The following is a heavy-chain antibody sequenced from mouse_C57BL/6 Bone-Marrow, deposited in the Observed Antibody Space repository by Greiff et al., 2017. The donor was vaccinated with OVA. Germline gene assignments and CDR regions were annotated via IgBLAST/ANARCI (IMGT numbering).Heavy chain of an antibody. CDR3: ASDDGYYAWFAY. CDR2: INPYNGGT. Sequence: VQLQQSGPVLVKPGASVKMSCKASGYTFTDYYMNWVKQSHGKSLEWIGVINPYNGGTSYNQKFKGKATLTVDKSSSTAYMELNSLTSEDSAVYYCASDDGYYAWFAYWGQGTLVTVSA. D-gene: IGHD2-3*01. V-gene: IGHV1-19*01. CDR1: GYTFTDYY. J-gene: IGHJ3*01.